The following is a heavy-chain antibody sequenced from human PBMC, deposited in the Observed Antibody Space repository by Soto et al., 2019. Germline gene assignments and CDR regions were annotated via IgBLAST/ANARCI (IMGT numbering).Heavy chain of an antibody. D-gene: IGHD1-26*01. CDR3: AIEKVGASSVHVCDI. Sequence: EGSLRLSCAASGCTLSIYRMNWVRQAPGKGLEWVSYIMPGSSHLFYADSVKGRFTTSRDNAKNSLHLQVTSLRAEDTALYYSAIEKVGASSVHVCDICGRETMVTVSS. CDR2: IMPGSSHL. V-gene: IGHV3-48*01. CDR1: GCTLSIYR. J-gene: IGHJ3*02.